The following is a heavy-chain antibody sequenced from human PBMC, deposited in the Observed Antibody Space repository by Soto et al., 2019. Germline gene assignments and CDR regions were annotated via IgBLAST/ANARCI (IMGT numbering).Heavy chain of an antibody. CDR1: GGSISSYY. CDR2: SYYSGST. Sequence: SETLSLTCTVSGGSISSYYWSWIRQPPGKGLEWIGYSYYSGSTNYNPSLKSRVTISVDTSKNQFSLKLSSVTAADTAVYYCVIHQPLHGDNDYWGPGTLVTVSS. CDR3: VIHQPLHGDNDY. D-gene: IGHD4-17*01. V-gene: IGHV4-59*08. J-gene: IGHJ4*02.